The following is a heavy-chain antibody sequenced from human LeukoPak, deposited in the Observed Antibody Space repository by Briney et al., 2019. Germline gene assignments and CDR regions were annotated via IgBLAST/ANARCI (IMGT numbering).Heavy chain of an antibody. J-gene: IGHJ6*02. V-gene: IGHV4-59*01. CDR2: IYYSGST. CDR1: GGSISSYY. Sequence: PSETLSLTCTVSGGSISSYYWSWIRQPPGKGLEWIGYIYYSGSTNYNPSLKSRVTISVDTSKNQFSLKLSSVTAADTAVYYCARVRYSSSWYPISYGMDVWGQGTTVTVSS. D-gene: IGHD6-13*01. CDR3: ARVRYSSSWYPISYGMDV.